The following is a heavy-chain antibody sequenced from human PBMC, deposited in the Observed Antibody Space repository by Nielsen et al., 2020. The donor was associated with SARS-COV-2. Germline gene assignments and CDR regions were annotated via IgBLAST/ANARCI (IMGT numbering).Heavy chain of an antibody. CDR2: IKQDGSEK. V-gene: IGHV3-7*01. Sequence: ETLSLTCAASGFTFSSYWMSWVRQAPGKGLEWVANIKQDGSEKYYVDSVKGRFTISRDNAKNSLYLQMNSLRAEDTAVYYCARDSELNDAFDIWGQGTMVTVSS. CDR3: ARDSELNDAFDI. CDR1: GFTFSSYW. J-gene: IGHJ3*02. D-gene: IGHD3-10*01.